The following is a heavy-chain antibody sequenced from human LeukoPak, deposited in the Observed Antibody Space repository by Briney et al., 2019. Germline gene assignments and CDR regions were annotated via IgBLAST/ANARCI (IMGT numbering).Heavy chain of an antibody. CDR1: GFTFSSYA. CDR3: ARDRVGATDYFDY. Sequence: GGSLRLSCAASGFTFSSYAMHWVRQAPGKGLEWVAVISYDGSNKYYADSVKGRFTISRDYSKNTLYLQMNRLRAEDTAVYYCARDRVGATDYFDYWGQGTLVTVSS. CDR2: ISYDGSNK. D-gene: IGHD1-26*01. J-gene: IGHJ4*02. V-gene: IGHV3-30-3*01.